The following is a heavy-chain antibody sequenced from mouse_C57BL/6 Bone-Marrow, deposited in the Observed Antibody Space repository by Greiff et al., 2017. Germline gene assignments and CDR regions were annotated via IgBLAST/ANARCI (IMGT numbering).Heavy chain of an antibody. V-gene: IGHV1-19*01. CDR3: AGPYDYFDY. CDR2: INPYNGGT. D-gene: IGHD6-5*01. Sequence: EVQLQQSGPVLVKPGASVKMSCKASGYTFTDYSMNWVKQSHGKSLEWIGVINPYNGGTSYNQKFKGKATLTVDKSSSTAYMELNSLTSEDSAVYYCAGPYDYFDYWGQGTTLTVSS. J-gene: IGHJ2*01. CDR1: GYTFTDYS.